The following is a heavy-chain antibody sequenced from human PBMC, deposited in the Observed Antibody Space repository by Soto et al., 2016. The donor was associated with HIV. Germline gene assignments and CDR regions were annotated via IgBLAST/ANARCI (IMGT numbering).Heavy chain of an antibody. CDR2: MNPNSGNT. CDR3: ARSRGYCSGGSCLYYFDY. D-gene: IGHD2-15*01. Sequence: QVQPVQSGAEVKKPGASVKVSCKASGYTFSSYDINWVRRATGQGLEWKGWMNPNSGNTGYAQKFQGSVTITRNTSISTAYMELSSLRSEDTAVYYCARSRGYCSGGSCLYYFDYWGQGTLVTVSS. CDR1: GYTFSSYD. J-gene: IGHJ4*02. V-gene: IGHV1-8*03.